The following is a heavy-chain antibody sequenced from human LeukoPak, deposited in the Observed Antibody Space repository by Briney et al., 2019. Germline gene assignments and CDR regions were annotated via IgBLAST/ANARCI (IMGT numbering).Heavy chain of an antibody. Sequence: GGSLRLSCAASGFTVSSNCMSWVRQAPGKGLEWVSVIYSGGSTYYADSVKGRFTISRDNSKNTLYLQMNSLRAEDTAVYYCARGGYSYGYYFDYWGQRTLVTVSS. CDR2: IYSGGST. CDR3: ARGGYSYGYYFDY. J-gene: IGHJ4*02. CDR1: GFTVSSNC. D-gene: IGHD5-18*01. V-gene: IGHV3-66*01.